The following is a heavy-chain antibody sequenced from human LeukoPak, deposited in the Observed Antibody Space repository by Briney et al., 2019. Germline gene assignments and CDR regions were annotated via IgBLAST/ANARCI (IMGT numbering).Heavy chain of an antibody. J-gene: IGHJ4*02. CDR1: GFTFDDYG. CDR3: ARVASHYCSSTSCYPFDY. V-gene: IGHV3-20*04. CDR2: INWNGGST. D-gene: IGHD2-2*01. Sequence: PGGSLRLSCAASGFTFDDYGMCWVRQAPGKGLEWVSGINWNGGSTGYADSVKGRFTISRDNAKNSLYLQMNSLRAEDTALYYCARVASHYCSSTSCYPFDYWGQGTLVTVSS.